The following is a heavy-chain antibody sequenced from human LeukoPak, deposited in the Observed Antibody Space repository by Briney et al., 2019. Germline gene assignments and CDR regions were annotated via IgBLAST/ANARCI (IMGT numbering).Heavy chain of an antibody. J-gene: IGHJ6*03. CDR2: TRNKANSYTT. CDR1: GFTFSDHY. CDR3: AKPPRWDCSSTSCYYYYYMDV. V-gene: IGHV3-72*01. Sequence: GGSLRLSCAASGFTFSDHYMDWVRQAPGKGLEWVGRTRNKANSYTTEYAASVKGRFTISRDDSKNSLYLQMNSLRAEDTAVYYCAKPPRWDCSSTSCYYYYYMDVWGKGTTVTVSS. D-gene: IGHD2-2*01.